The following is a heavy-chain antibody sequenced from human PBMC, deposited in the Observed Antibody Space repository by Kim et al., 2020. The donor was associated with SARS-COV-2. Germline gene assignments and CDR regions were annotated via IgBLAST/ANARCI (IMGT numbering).Heavy chain of an antibody. Sequence: VKSRFTISRDNFKNTLYLQMSSLRAEDTAVYYCAKRTYFDSSGYLGSADYWGQGTLVTVSS. J-gene: IGHJ4*02. CDR3: AKRTYFDSSGYLGSADY. D-gene: IGHD3-22*01. V-gene: IGHV3-23*01.